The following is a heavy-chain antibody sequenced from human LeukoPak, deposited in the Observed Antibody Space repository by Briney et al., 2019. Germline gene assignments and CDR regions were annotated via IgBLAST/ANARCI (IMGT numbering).Heavy chain of an antibody. CDR2: ISGSGATT. CDR3: ARVLTLWFGALDY. V-gene: IGHV3-23*01. CDR1: GFMFTDHA. J-gene: IGHJ4*02. Sequence: GGSLRLSCAASGFMFTDHALSWVRQAPGKGLEWVSSISGSGATTYYAESVRGRFTISRDNSKNTVYLQMNSLRADDTALYYCARVLTLWFGALDYWGQGRMVSV. D-gene: IGHD3-10*01.